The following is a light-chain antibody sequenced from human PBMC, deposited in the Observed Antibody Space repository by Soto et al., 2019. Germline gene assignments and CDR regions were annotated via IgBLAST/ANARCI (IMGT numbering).Light chain of an antibody. Sequence: DIQMTQSPSSLSASVGDRVTITCRASQGISNYLAWYQQKPGKVPKLLIYAASTLQSGVPSRFSGSRSGTDFTLTISSLQPEDVATYYCQKYNSAPPLTFGGGNKVEIK. CDR3: QKYNSAPPLT. CDR2: AAS. V-gene: IGKV1-27*01. J-gene: IGKJ4*01. CDR1: QGISNY.